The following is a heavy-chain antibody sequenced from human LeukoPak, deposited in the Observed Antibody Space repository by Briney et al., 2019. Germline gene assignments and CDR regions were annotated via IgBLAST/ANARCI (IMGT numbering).Heavy chain of an antibody. Sequence: PGGSLRLSCAAPGFTFSSYGMSWVRQAPGKGLEWVSAISGSGGSTYYADSVKGRFTISRDNSKNTLYLQMNSLGAEDTAVYYCATNTRYFDWLPQFDYWGQGTLVTVSS. D-gene: IGHD3-9*01. V-gene: IGHV3-23*01. J-gene: IGHJ4*02. CDR2: ISGSGGST. CDR1: GFTFSSYG. CDR3: ATNTRYFDWLPQFDY.